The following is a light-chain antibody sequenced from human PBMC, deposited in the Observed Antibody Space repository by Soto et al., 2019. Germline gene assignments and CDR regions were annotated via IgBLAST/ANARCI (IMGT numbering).Light chain of an antibody. Sequence: QSVLTQPPSVSGAPGQRVTISCTGSSSNIGAGYDVHWYQQLPGTAPKLLIYGNSNRPSGVPDRFSGSKAGTSASLAITGLQAVDEADYSCQSYDISLSGSVVFGGGTKLTVL. V-gene: IGLV1-40*01. J-gene: IGLJ2*01. CDR1: SSNIGAGYD. CDR2: GNS. CDR3: QSYDISLSGSVV.